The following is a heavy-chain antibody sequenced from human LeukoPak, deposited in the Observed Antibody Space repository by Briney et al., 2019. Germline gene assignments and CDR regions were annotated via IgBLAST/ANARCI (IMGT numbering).Heavy chain of an antibody. CDR3: VKDDKGSLDY. CDR1: GFTFDDYA. Sequence: GGSLRLSCAASGFTFDDYAMHWVRQAPGKGLEWVSGISWNSGSIGYADSVKGRFTISRDNAKNSLYLQMKSLRPEDTALYYCVKDDKGSLDYWGQGTLVTVSS. V-gene: IGHV3-9*01. CDR2: ISWNSGSI. J-gene: IGHJ4*02. D-gene: IGHD1-26*01.